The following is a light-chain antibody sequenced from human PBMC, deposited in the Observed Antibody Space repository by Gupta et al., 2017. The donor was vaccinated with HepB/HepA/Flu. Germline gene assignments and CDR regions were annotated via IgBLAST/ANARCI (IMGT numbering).Light chain of an antibody. CDR2: SAS. CDR1: QDINSH. V-gene: IGKV1-9*01. J-gene: IGKJ5*01. CDR3: QQFNTYPIT. Sequence: DIKLTQSPSFLSASVGDRVTITCRASQDINSHLIWYQQKPGKAPKLLIYSASTLQSGVPSRFSGSGSGTEFTLTISSLQPEDFATYYCQQFNTYPITFGQGTRLDIK.